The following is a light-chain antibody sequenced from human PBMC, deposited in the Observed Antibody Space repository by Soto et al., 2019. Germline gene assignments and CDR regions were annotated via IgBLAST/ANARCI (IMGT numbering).Light chain of an antibody. Sequence: EIVLTQSPGTLSLSPGERATLSCRASQSVGSNYLAWYQQKPGQAPRLLIYGASNRATGIPDRFSGSGSGTDFTLPISRLEPEDFAVYYCQQYGSSPTFGQGTKLEIK. J-gene: IGKJ2*01. CDR3: QQYGSSPT. CDR2: GAS. CDR1: QSVGSNY. V-gene: IGKV3-20*01.